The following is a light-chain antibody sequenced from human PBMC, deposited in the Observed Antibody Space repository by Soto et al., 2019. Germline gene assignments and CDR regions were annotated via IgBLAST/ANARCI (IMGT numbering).Light chain of an antibody. CDR1: QSISSW. CDR2: KAS. Sequence: IQMTQSPSTLAASLGERVTITCRASQSISSWLAWYQQKPGKAPKLLIYKASSLESGVPSRFSGSGSGTEFTLTISSLQPDDFATYYCQQYNSYPLTFGPGTKVDIK. J-gene: IGKJ3*01. V-gene: IGKV1-5*03. CDR3: QQYNSYPLT.